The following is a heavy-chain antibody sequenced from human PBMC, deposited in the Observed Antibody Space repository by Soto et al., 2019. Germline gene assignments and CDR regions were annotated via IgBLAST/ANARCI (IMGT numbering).Heavy chain of an antibody. J-gene: IGHJ4*02. V-gene: IGHV1-3*04. Sequence: QVQLVQSGAEVRKPGASVKVSCKASGYTFTNYAMHWVRQAPGQRLEWMGWINTGNGNTKYSQKFQGRVTITRDTSARAASMELSSLRSEDTAVYYCARVETYCSGCSCHKFGYWGQRTLVTVSS. CDR1: GYTFTNYA. D-gene: IGHD2-15*01. CDR3: ARVETYCSGCSCHKFGY. CDR2: INTGNGNT.